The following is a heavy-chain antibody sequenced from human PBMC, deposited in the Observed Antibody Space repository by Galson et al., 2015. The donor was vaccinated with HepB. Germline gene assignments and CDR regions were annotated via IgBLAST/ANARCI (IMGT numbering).Heavy chain of an antibody. V-gene: IGHV1-18*01. CDR3: ARLAAAAGFLDY. D-gene: IGHD6-13*01. CDR2: ISPYNGDT. Sequence: SVKVSCKASGFNFIDYGITWVRQAPGQGLEWMGWISPYNGDTKYTKKFQGRVTMTTDTSTRTAYMELRSLRSDDTAVYYCARLAAAAGFLDYWGQGTLVTVSA. J-gene: IGHJ4*02. CDR1: GFNFIDYG.